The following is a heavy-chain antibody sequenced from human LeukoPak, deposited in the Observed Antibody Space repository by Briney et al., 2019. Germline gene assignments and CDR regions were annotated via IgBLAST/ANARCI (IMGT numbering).Heavy chain of an antibody. J-gene: IGHJ6*03. D-gene: IGHD1-14*01. CDR3: ARVTNHYYYYYMDV. V-gene: IGHV1-18*01. Sequence: VASVKVSCKASGYTFTSYGISWVRQAPGQGLEWMGWISAYNGNTNYAQKLQGRVTMTTDTSTSTAYMELRSLRSDDTAVYYCARVTNHYYYYYMDVWGKGTTVTVSS. CDR1: GYTFTSYG. CDR2: ISAYNGNT.